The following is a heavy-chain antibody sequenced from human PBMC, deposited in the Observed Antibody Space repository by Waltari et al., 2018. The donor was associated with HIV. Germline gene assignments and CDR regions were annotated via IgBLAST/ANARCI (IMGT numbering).Heavy chain of an antibody. CDR2: IIPILGAA. Sequence: QVQLVQSGAEVKKPGSSVKVSCKASGVSFSSYAISWVRQAPGQGLEWMGGIIPILGAATYARKFQGRVTITADESTTTAYMELSSLRSEDTAVYFCARPHDASGYDFDYWGQGTLVTVSS. D-gene: IGHD3-22*01. CDR3: ARPHDASGYDFDY. V-gene: IGHV1-69*01. J-gene: IGHJ4*02. CDR1: GVSFSSYA.